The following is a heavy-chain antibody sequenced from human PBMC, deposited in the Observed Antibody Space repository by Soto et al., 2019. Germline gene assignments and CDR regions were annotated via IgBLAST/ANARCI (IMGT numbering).Heavy chain of an antibody. V-gene: IGHV3-66*01. J-gene: IGHJ4*02. CDR1: GFTVSNYD. D-gene: IGHD7-27*01. CDR3: SHWGFF. CDR2: IYAGGTT. Sequence: GGSLRLSCAPSGFTVSNYDMSWFRQAPGKGLEWVSIIYAGGTTYYTDSVKGRFTISRDSSKNTLFLQMNSLRAEDTAVYYCSHWGFFWGRGTLVTVSS.